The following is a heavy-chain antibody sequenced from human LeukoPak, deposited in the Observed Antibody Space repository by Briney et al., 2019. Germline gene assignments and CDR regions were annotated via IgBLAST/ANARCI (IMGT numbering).Heavy chain of an antibody. CDR2: INEDGSGK. CDR1: GFTFSNYW. CDR3: VRDDGDV. V-gene: IGHV3-7*01. Sequence: GGSLRVSCVFSGFTFSNYWMKWVRQAPGKGLEWVASINEDGSGKYSMDSVKDRVTISRDNAKNSLDLQINSLTVEDTAIYYCVRDDGDVWGKGTTVTVSS. J-gene: IGHJ6*04.